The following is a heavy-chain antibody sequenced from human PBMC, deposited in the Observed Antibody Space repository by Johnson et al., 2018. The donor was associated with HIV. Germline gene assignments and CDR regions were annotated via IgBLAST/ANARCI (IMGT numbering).Heavy chain of an antibody. Sequence: QVQLVESGGGVVQPGRSLRLSCAASGFTFNTYAMHWVRQAPGKGLQWVALMSYDGIKKYYAASVKGRFTISGDSSKNTVFLQMNSLRVEDTAVYFCARVGISDYDLAAFDIWGQWTMVTVSS. V-gene: IGHV3-30-3*01. CDR3: ARVGISDYDLAAFDI. D-gene: IGHD3-3*01. CDR2: MSYDGIKK. CDR1: GFTFNTYA. J-gene: IGHJ3*02.